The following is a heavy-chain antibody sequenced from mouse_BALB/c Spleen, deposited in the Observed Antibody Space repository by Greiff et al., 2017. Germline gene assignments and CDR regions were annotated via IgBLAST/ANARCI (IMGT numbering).Heavy chain of an antibody. CDR2: IWAGGST. Sequence: QVQLQQSGPGLVAPSQSLSITCTVSGFSLTSYGVHWVRQPPGKGLEWLGVIWAGGSTNYNSALMSRLSISKDNSKSQVFLKMNSLQTDDTAMYYCARGENGNYVDYYAMDYGGQGTSVTVSS. D-gene: IGHD2-1*01. V-gene: IGHV2-9*02. J-gene: IGHJ4*01. CDR1: GFSLTSYG. CDR3: ARGENGNYVDYYAMDY.